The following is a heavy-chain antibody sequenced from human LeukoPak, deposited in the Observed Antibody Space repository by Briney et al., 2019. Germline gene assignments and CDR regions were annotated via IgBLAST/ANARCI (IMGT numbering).Heavy chain of an antibody. CDR3: ARDRYCTGGACYRFPNWFDP. J-gene: IGHJ5*02. CDR2: INPNSGDT. D-gene: IGHD2-8*02. V-gene: IGHV1-2*02. CDR1: GYIFSGYY. Sequence: ASVKVSCKASGYIFSGYYIHWMRQAPGQGLEWMGWINPNSGDTNYTQKFQGRVTMTRDTPISTAYMELSGLKSDDTAVYLCARDRYCTGGACYRFPNWFDPWGQGTLVTVSS.